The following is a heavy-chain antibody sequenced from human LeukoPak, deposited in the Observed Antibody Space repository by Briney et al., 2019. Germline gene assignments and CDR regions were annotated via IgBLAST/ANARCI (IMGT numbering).Heavy chain of an antibody. CDR3: ARDSSGYNNYVRFGY. CDR2: IHYSGST. V-gene: IGHV4-59*01. CDR1: SGSISNYY. D-gene: IGHD4-11*01. Sequence: SETLSLTCTVSSGSISNYYWMWVRQPPGKGLVWLGEIHYSGSTNYNPSLKSRVTISVDASKDQFSLKLSSVTAADTAVYYCARDSSGYNNYVRFGYWGQGTLVTVSS. J-gene: IGHJ4*02.